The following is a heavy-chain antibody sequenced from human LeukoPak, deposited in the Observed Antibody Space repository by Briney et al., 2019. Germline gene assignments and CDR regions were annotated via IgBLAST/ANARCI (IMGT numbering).Heavy chain of an antibody. CDR1: GFTFSSYA. V-gene: IGHV3-48*03. Sequence: GGSLRLSCAASGFTFSSYAMSWVRQAPGKGLEWVSYISFSGSTIYYADSVKGRFTISRDNAKNSLYVQMNSLRAEDTAVYYCARGGYYDSSGYYYVGYFHHWGQGTLVTVSS. J-gene: IGHJ1*01. D-gene: IGHD3-22*01. CDR3: ARGGYYDSSGYYYVGYFHH. CDR2: ISFSGSTI.